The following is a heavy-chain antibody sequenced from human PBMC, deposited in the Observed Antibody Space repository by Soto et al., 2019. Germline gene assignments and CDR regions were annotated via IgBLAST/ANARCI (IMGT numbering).Heavy chain of an antibody. V-gene: IGHV1-69*01. CDR3: ARGPPRITIFGVVRRAPHYMDV. D-gene: IGHD3-3*01. J-gene: IGHJ6*02. Sequence: QVQLVQSGAEVKKPGSSVKVSCKASGGTFSSYAISWVRQAPGQGLEWMGGIIPIFGTANYAQKFQGRVTITADESTSTAYMELSSLRSEDTAVYYCARGPPRITIFGVVRRAPHYMDVWGQGTTVTVSS. CDR2: IIPIFGTA. CDR1: GGTFSSYA.